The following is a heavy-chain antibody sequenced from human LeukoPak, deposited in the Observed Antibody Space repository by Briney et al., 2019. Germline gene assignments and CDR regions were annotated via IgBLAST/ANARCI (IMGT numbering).Heavy chain of an antibody. CDR1: GYSFTSYW. D-gene: IGHD6-6*01. J-gene: IGHJ5*02. Sequence: GESLKISCKGSGYSFTSYWIGWVRQMPGKGLEWMGIIYPGDYDTRYSPSFQGQVTISADKSISTAYLQWSSLKASDTAMYYCARFATEYSSSSRFDPWGQGTLVTVSS. CDR2: IYPGDYDT. CDR3: ARFATEYSSSSRFDP. V-gene: IGHV5-51*01.